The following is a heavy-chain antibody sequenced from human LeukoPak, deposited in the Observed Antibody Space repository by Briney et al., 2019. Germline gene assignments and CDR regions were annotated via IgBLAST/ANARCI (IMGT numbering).Heavy chain of an antibody. J-gene: IGHJ4*02. CDR3: ARDRGSGWYWDY. Sequence: PSETLSLTCAVYGGSFSGYYWSWIRQPPGKGLEWIGEINHSGSTNYNPSLKSRVTISVDTSKNQFSLKLSSVTAADTAVYYCARDRGSGWYWDYWGQGTLVTVSS. V-gene: IGHV4-34*01. CDR2: INHSGST. D-gene: IGHD6-19*01. CDR1: GGSFSGYY.